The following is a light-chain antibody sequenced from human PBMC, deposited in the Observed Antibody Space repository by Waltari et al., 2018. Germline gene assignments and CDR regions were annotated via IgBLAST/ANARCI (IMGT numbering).Light chain of an antibody. J-gene: IGLJ2*01. CDR2: EVT. CDR1: SSDVGKYTL. Sequence: QSALTQPASVSGSPGQSLTISCTGTSSDVGKYTLVSWYQQHPGKVPKARIYEVTKRPSVVSNRFSGSNSGNTASLTIAGLQAEDEADYYCCSYAGSGIVIFGGGTKLTVL. CDR3: CSYAGSGIVI. V-gene: IGLV2-23*02.